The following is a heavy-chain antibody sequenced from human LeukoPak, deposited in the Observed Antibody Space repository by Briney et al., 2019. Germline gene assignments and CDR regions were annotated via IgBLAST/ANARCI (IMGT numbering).Heavy chain of an antibody. CDR3: ARDMTTVTILAY. CDR1: GYTFTSYV. CDR2: ISAYNGNT. V-gene: IGHV1-18*01. J-gene: IGHJ4*02. D-gene: IGHD4-17*01. Sequence: ASVKVSCEASGYTFTSYVIIWVRQAPGQGREWLGWISAYNGNTNYAQKLQGRVTMTTDTSTSTAYMELRSLRSDDTAVYYCARDMTTVTILAYWGQGTLVTVSS.